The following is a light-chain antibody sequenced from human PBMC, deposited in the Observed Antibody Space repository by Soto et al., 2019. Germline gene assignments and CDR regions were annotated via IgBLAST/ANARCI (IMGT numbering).Light chain of an antibody. CDR1: SSDNGGYKY. Sequence: QSVLTQPASVSGSPGQSITISCTGTSSDNGGYKYVSWYQQHPGKAPKLMIYDVSNRPSGVSNRFSGSKSGNTATLTISGLQGEDEAEYYCRSYTGGSTYVFGTGTKVTVL. CDR2: DVS. J-gene: IGLJ1*01. V-gene: IGLV2-14*01. CDR3: RSYTGGSTYV.